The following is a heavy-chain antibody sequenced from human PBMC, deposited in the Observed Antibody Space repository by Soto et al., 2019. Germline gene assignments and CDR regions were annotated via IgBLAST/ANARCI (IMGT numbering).Heavy chain of an antibody. D-gene: IGHD3-22*01. J-gene: IGHJ4*02. Sequence: ASVKVSCKASGYSFTTYGIFWVRQAPGQGLEWMGWISPYNGKTNYAQNLQGRVSMTTDTSTTTAHMELRSLRSDDTAVYYCARPYDSSQSPRFDYWGQGTLVTVS. CDR2: ISPYNGKT. V-gene: IGHV1-18*01. CDR3: ARPYDSSQSPRFDY. CDR1: GYSFTTYG.